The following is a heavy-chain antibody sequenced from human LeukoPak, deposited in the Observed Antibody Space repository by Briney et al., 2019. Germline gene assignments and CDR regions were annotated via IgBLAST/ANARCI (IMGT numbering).Heavy chain of an antibody. V-gene: IGHV3-21*01. CDR1: GFTFSSYS. CDR2: ISSSSSYI. Sequence: GGSLRLSCAASGFTFSSYSMNWVRQAPGKGLEWVSSISSSSSYIYYADSVKGRFTISRDNAKNSLYLQMNSLRAEDTAVYYCARDDIVTTTHFDYWGQGTLVTVSS. CDR3: ARDDIVTTTHFDY. J-gene: IGHJ4*02. D-gene: IGHD5-12*01.